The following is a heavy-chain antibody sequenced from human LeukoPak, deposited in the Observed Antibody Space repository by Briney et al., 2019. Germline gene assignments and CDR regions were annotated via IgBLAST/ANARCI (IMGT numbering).Heavy chain of an antibody. CDR1: GFTFRDYY. D-gene: IGHD2-2*01. CDR3: ARDPQAWEVPLDS. Sequence: GGSLRLSCAASGFTFRDYYMHGVRQAPGKGLEWISYISNNGDTISYADSVKGRFTISRDNAKNSLFLQMNSLSAEDTAVYYCARDPQAWEVPLDSWGQGTLVTVSS. V-gene: IGHV3-11*01. CDR2: ISNNGDTI. J-gene: IGHJ4*02.